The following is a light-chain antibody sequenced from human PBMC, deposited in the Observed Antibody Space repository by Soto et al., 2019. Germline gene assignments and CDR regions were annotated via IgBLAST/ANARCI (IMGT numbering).Light chain of an antibody. Sequence: QPVLTQPPSVSGAPGQRVTISCTGSSPNIGAGYDVHWYQQLPGTAPKLLIYGNSNRPSGVPDRFSGSKSGTSASLAITGLQAEDEADYYCQSYDSSLSGSGVFGTGTKLTVL. CDR2: GNS. J-gene: IGLJ1*01. CDR1: SPNIGAGYD. V-gene: IGLV1-40*01. CDR3: QSYDSSLSGSGV.